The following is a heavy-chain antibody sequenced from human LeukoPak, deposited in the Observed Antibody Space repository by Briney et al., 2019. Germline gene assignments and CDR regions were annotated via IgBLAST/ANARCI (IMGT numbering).Heavy chain of an antibody. D-gene: IGHD5-12*01. V-gene: IGHV4-59*01. CDR2: IYYSGST. CDR3: ARSSGIRGYSGYDYYFDY. J-gene: IGHJ4*02. Sequence: SETLSLTCTVSGGSISSYYWSWIRQPPGKGLGWIGYIYYSGSTNYNPSLKSRVTISVDTSKNQFSLKLSSVTAADTAVYYCARSSGIRGYSGYDYYFDYWGQGTLVTVSS. CDR1: GGSISSYY.